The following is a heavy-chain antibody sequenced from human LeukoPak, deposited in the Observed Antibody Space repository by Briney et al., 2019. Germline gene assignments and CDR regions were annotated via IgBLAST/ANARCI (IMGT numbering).Heavy chain of an antibody. CDR2: ITGSGGNT. Sequence: GGSLRLSCAASGFTVRSNYMSWVRQAPGKGLEWVSVITGSGGNTYYADSVKGRFTISKDNSKNTVYLQMSSLRVDDTAVYYCAKAASSSWPSYYYGMDVWGQGTTVTVSS. J-gene: IGHJ6*02. CDR1: GFTVRSNY. V-gene: IGHV3-23*01. D-gene: IGHD6-13*01. CDR3: AKAASSSWPSYYYGMDV.